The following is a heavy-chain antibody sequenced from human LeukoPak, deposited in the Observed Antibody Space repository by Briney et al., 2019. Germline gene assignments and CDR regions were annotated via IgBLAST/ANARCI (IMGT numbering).Heavy chain of an antibody. V-gene: IGHV3-48*03. CDR3: ARATDYGPHWFDP. J-gene: IGHJ5*02. D-gene: IGHD4-17*01. Sequence: GGSLRLSCAASGYTFSSYEMNWVRQAPGKGLEWVSYISSSGSTIYYADSVKGRFTISRDNAKNSLYLQMNSLRAEDTAVYYCARATDYGPHWFDPWGQGTLVTVSS. CDR1: GYTFSSYE. CDR2: ISSSGSTI.